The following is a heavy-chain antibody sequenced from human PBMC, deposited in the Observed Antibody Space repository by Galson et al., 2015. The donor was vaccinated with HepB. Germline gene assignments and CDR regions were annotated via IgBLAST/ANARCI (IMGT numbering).Heavy chain of an antibody. CDR1: GYTFTSYY. V-gene: IGHV1-46*01. CDR3: ARDPSADYYDSSEGGDYFDY. CDR2: INPSGGST. D-gene: IGHD3-22*01. J-gene: IGHJ4*02. Sequence: SVKVSCKASGYTFTSYYMHWVRQAPGQGLEWMGIINPSGGSTSYAQKFQGRVTMTRDTSTSTVYMELSSLRSEDTAAYYCARDPSADYYDSSEGGDYFDYWGQGTLVTVSS.